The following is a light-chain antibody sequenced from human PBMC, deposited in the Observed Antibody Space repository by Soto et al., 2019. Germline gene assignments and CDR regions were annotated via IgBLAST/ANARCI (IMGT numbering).Light chain of an antibody. J-gene: IGLJ1*01. CDR2: DVH. Sequence: QSALTQPASVSGSPGQSITISCTGARTDVDGHDYVSWYQQHPGQAPKLMIFDVHNWPSGVSSRFSGSKSGDTASLTISGLQAEDDGDYYCSSYTASAPFYVFGTGTKLTVL. CDR3: SSYTASAPFYV. V-gene: IGLV2-14*03. CDR1: RTDVDGHDY.